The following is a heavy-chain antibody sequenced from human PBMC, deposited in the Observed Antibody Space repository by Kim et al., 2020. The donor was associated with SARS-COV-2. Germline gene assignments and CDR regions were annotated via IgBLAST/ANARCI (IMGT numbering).Heavy chain of an antibody. CDR3: ARGPGPDVFRYYYDSSGYFIGY. D-gene: IGHD3-22*01. Sequence: ASVKVSCKASGYTFTSYAMNWVRQAPGQGLEWMGWINTNTGNPTYAQGFTGRFVFSLDTSVSTAYLQISSLKAEDTAVYYCARGPGPDVFRYYYDSSGYFIGYWGQGTLVTVSS. V-gene: IGHV7-4-1*02. J-gene: IGHJ4*02. CDR1: GYTFTSYA. CDR2: INTNTGNP.